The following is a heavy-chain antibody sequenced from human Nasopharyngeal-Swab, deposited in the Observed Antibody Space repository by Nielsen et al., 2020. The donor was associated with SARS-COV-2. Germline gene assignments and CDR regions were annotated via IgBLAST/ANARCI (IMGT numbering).Heavy chain of an antibody. CDR2: INYGGTT. V-gene: IGHV4-34*01. J-gene: IGHJ4*02. D-gene: IGHD3-16*01. Sequence: SATLSLTCAVFGGSFSGYYWSWIRQSPGKGLEWIGQINYGGTTNYTPSVKSRVPKSVDPSKNQFSLKLNSVTAADPAVYYCASGARRGRVPFDYWGQGTQVTVSS. CDR1: GGSFSGYY. CDR3: ASGARRGRVPFDY.